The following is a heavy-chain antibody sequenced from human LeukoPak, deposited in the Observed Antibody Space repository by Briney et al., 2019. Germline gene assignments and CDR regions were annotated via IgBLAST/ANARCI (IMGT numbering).Heavy chain of an antibody. CDR2: IHGGTGNT. Sequence: ASVKVSCKASGYTFIVYAIHWVRQAPGQRLEWMGWIHGGTGNTKYSQKFQGRVTITRDTSANTVYMELSRLRPEDTAVYYCARDITTGTTRFDPWGQGTLVTVSS. J-gene: IGHJ5*02. CDR1: GYTFIVYA. CDR3: ARDITTGTTRFDP. V-gene: IGHV1-3*01. D-gene: IGHD1-1*01.